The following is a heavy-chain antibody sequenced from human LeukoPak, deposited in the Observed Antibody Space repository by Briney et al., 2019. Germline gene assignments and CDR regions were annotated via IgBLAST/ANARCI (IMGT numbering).Heavy chain of an antibody. V-gene: IGHV3-7*01. CDR2: IKQDGSEK. CDR1: GFTFSSYW. CDR3: ARVARDTIFGVVINYYYYMDV. Sequence: EGSPRLSCAASGFTFSSYWMSWVRQAPGKGLEWVANIKQDGSEKYYVDSVKGRFTISRDNAKNSLYLQMNSLRAEDTAVYYCARVARDTIFGVVINYYYYMDVWGKGTTVTVSS. D-gene: IGHD3-3*01. J-gene: IGHJ6*03.